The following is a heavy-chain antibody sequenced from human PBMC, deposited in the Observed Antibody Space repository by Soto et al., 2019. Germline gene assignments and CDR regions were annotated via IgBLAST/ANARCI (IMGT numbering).Heavy chain of an antibody. J-gene: IGHJ3*02. CDR3: ARDRDSRGWNDAFDI. CDR1: GFTFSSYS. D-gene: IGHD6-19*01. V-gene: IGHV3-21*01. Sequence: PGGSLRLSCAASGFTFSSYSMNCVRQAPGKGLEWVSSISSSSSYIYYADSVKGRFTISRDNAKNSLYLQMNSLRAEDTAVYYCARDRDSRGWNDAFDIWGQGTMVTVSS. CDR2: ISSSSSYI.